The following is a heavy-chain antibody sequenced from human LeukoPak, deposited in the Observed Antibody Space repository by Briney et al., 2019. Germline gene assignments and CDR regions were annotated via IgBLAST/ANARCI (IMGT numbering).Heavy chain of an antibody. CDR1: GFTFSSYE. J-gene: IGHJ5*02. V-gene: IGHV3-48*03. D-gene: IGHD6-13*01. Sequence: GGSLRLSCAASGFTFSSYEMNWVRQAPGKGLEWVSYISSSGSTIYYADSVKGRFTISRDNAENSLYLQMNSLRAEDTAVYYCAREAAAGTGWFDPWGQGTLVTVSS. CDR3: AREAAAGTGWFDP. CDR2: ISSSGSTI.